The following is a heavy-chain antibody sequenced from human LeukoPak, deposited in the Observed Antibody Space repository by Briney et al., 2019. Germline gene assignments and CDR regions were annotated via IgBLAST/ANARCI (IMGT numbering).Heavy chain of an antibody. CDR2: INLGNDNR. D-gene: IGHD5-24*01. CDR3: ARDNSVRDEAWWFNP. Sequence: ASVKVSCKASGYDFTKYVIHWVRQAPGQRLEWMGWINLGNDNRKYSQDFKGRVTITRDTSASTDYLELSSLRSEDTAVYYCARDNSVRDEAWWFNPWGQGTLVTVSS. V-gene: IGHV1-3*03. J-gene: IGHJ5*02. CDR1: GYDFTKYV.